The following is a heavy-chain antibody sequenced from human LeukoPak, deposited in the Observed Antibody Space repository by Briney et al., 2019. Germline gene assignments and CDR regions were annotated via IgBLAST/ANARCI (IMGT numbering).Heavy chain of an antibody. V-gene: IGHV3-33*08. D-gene: IGHD5-24*01. CDR2: IWYDGSNR. Sequence: GKSLRLSCAASGFTFNNYGMHWVRQAPGKGLEWVAVIWYDGSNRYYADSVKGRFTISRDNSKNTLYLQMNSLRAEDTAVYYCASLVAGTGWLQLDAFDIWGQGTMVTVSS. CDR3: ASLVAGTGWLQLDAFDI. CDR1: GFTFNNYG. J-gene: IGHJ3*02.